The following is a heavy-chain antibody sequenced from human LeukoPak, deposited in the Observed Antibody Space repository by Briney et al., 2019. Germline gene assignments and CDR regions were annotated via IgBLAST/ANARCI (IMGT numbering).Heavy chain of an antibody. V-gene: IGHV3-23*03. CDR2: IYSGGST. CDR1: GFTFSSYA. Sequence: GGSLRLSCTASGFTFSSYAMSWVRQAPGKGLEWVSIIYSGGSTYYADSVKGRLTISRDNSKNTLYLQMNSLRAEDTAVYYCAKDGLWIGEKKANMDVWGKGTTVTVSS. CDR3: AKDGLWIGEKKANMDV. D-gene: IGHD3-10*01. J-gene: IGHJ6*03.